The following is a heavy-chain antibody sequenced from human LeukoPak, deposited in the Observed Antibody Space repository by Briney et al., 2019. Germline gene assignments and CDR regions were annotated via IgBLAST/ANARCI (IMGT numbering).Heavy chain of an antibody. V-gene: IGHV1-69*05. J-gene: IGHJ6*03. Sequence: GASVKVSCNASGDIFNSYIVSWVRQAPGQGLEWMGGIIPIFGSTNYAQKFQGRVTITTDQSTRTAYMELNSLSSDDTAVYYCARVGRSRGSLPNSYYYMDVWGKGTTVTVSS. CDR1: GDIFNSYI. CDR3: ARVGRSRGSLPNSYYYMDV. CDR2: IIPIFGST. D-gene: IGHD1-26*01.